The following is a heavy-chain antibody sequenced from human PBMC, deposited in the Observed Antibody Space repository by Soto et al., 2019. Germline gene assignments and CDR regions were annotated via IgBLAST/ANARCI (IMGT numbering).Heavy chain of an antibody. D-gene: IGHD2-15*01. CDR2: ISSSSSTI. J-gene: IGHJ6*02. CDR3: ASMVVAATPGGYYYYGMDV. Sequence: SLRLSCAASGFTFSSYSMNWVRQAPGKGLEWVSYISSSSSTIYYADSVKGRFTISRDNAKNSLYLQMNSLRDEDTAVYYCASMVVAATPGGYYYYGMDVWGQGTTVTVSS. CDR1: GFTFSSYS. V-gene: IGHV3-48*02.